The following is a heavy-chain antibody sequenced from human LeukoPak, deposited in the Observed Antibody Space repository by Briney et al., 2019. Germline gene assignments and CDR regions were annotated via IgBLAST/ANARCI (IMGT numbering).Heavy chain of an antibody. CDR2: INEDGSTT. CDR3: VRDLGGRSGH. J-gene: IGHJ4*02. Sequence: GGSLRLSCAASGFTFSSNWMHWVRQAPGKGLVWVSRINEDGSTTNYADSVKGRSTIFRDNAKNTLYLQMNSLRAEDTAVYYCVRDLGGRSGHWGQGTLVTASS. CDR1: GFTFSSNW. V-gene: IGHV3-74*01. D-gene: IGHD1-26*01.